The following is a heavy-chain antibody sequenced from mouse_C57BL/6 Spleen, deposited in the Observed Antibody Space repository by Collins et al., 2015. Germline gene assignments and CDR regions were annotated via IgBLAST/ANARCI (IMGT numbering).Heavy chain of an antibody. V-gene: IGHV9-3*01. CDR3: ARSRHYYGSSYDWYVRC. D-gene: IGHD1-1*01. CDR2: INAYSGVP. J-gene: IGHJ1*03. CDR1: GYTFTTYG. Sequence: KISCKASGYTFTTYGMSWVKQAPGKGLRWMGWINAYSGVPTYADDFKGRFAFSLQTSASTAYLQINNLKNEDTATYFXARSRHYYGSSYDWYVRCLGHRDHGHRLL.